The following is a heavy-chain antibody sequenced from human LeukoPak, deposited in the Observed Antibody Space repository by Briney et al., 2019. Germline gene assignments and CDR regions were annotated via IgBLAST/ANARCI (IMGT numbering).Heavy chain of an antibody. CDR1: GGSISSSSYY. CDR2: IYYSGST. J-gene: IGHJ3*02. D-gene: IGHD5-12*01. Sequence: SETLSLTCTVSGGSISSSSYYWGWIRQPPGKGLEWIGSIYYSGSTYYNPSLKSRVTISVDTSKNQFSLKLSSVTAADTAVYYCARTGYSGYDRHGASDIWGQGTMVTVSS. V-gene: IGHV4-39*07. CDR3: ARTGYSGYDRHGASDI.